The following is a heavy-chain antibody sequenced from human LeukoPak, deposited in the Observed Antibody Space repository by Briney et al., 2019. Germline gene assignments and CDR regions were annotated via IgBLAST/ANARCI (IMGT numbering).Heavy chain of an antibody. CDR2: IIPIFGTA. J-gene: IGHJ4*02. CDR1: GGTFSSYA. CDR3: ARESFRGSHWKYFDY. Sequence: SVKVSCKASGGTFSSYAISWVRQAPGQGLEWMGGIIPIFGTANYAQKFQGRVTITADKSTSTAYMELSSLRSEDTAVYYCARESFRGSHWKYFDYWGQGTLVTVSS. V-gene: IGHV1-69*06. D-gene: IGHD1-1*01.